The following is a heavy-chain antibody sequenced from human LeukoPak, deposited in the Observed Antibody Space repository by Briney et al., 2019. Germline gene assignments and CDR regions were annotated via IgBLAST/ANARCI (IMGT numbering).Heavy chain of an antibody. CDR1: GFTFSSYS. D-gene: IGHD3-3*01. CDR3: ARALTYDFWSGYYHYFDY. Sequence: GGSLRLSCAASGFTFSSYSMNWVRQAPGKGLEWVSYISSSSSTIYYADSVKGRFTISRDNAKNSLYLQMNSLRAEDTAVYYCARALTYDFWSGYYHYFDYWGQGTLVTVSS. V-gene: IGHV3-48*01. CDR2: ISSSSSTI. J-gene: IGHJ4*02.